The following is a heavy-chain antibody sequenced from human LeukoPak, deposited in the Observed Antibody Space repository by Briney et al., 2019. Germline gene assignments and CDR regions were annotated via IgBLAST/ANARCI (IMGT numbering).Heavy chain of an antibody. D-gene: IGHD3-9*01. J-gene: IGHJ5*02. CDR1: GYTFSIHG. CDR3: TRDTGYPNWFDP. Sequence: ASVTVSFTASGYTFSIHGISWVRQAPGQGLEWVGWISAYNGNTDYAQRFQGRVTVTTDTSTSTAYLHLRSLRSDDTAVYYCTRDTGYPNWFDPWGQGTLVTVSS. V-gene: IGHV1-18*01. CDR2: ISAYNGNT.